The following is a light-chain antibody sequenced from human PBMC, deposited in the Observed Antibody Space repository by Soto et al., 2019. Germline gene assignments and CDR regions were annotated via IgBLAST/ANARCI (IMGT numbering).Light chain of an antibody. J-gene: IGKJ1*01. CDR3: QQYYSYPRT. V-gene: IGKV1-8*01. CDR1: QGISSY. Sequence: ALRLTQSPSSLSASNRDRVTLTWRASQGISSYLAWYQQKPGKAPKLLIYAASTLQSGVPSRFSGSGSGTDFTLTISCLQSEDFATYYCQQYYSYPRTFGQGTKVDIK. CDR2: AAS.